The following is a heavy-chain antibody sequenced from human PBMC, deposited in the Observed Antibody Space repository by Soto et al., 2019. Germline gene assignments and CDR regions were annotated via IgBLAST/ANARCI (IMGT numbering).Heavy chain of an antibody. CDR1: GGTFSSYA. CDR2: IIPIFGTA. CDR3: ARDRYCTNGVCYTDNWFDP. J-gene: IGHJ5*02. V-gene: IGHV1-69*13. Sequence: LVKVSCKASGGTFSSYAVSWVRQTPGQGLEWMGGIIPIFGTANYAQKFQGRVTITADESTSTAYMELSSLRSEDTAVYYCARDRYCTNGVCYTDNWFDPWGQGTLVTVSS. D-gene: IGHD2-8*01.